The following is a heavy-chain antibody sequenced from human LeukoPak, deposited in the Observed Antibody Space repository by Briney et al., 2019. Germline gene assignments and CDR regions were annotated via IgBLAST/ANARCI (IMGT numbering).Heavy chain of an antibody. J-gene: IGHJ5*02. D-gene: IGHD2-2*01. CDR1: GFTFSSYA. CDR2: MSFDGSNK. Sequence: PGGSLRLSCVASGFTFSSYAMHWVRQAPGKGLEWVAVMSFDGSNKYYADSVKGRFTISRDNSKNTLYLQVSAEDTAIYYCARGCASTSQLDPWGQGTLVTVSS. V-gene: IGHV3-30*03. CDR3: ARGCASTSQLDP.